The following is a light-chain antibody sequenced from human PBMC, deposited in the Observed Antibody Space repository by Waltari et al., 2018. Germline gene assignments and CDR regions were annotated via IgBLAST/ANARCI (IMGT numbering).Light chain of an antibody. CDR3: SSWDDSLFGHVV. J-gene: IGLJ2*01. CDR2: INN. Sequence: QSVLTQPPSASGTPGQRVTISCSGSSSNIGSNPVNWYQQLPGTAPKLRIYINNQRPSGVADRFSASKSGTSASLDISGLQSEDEADYYCSSWDDSLFGHVVFGGGTKLTVL. V-gene: IGLV1-44*01. CDR1: SSNIGSNP.